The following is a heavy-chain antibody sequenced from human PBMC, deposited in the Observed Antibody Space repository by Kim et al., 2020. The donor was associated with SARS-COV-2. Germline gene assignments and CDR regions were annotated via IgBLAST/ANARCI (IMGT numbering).Heavy chain of an antibody. CDR1: GYTLTELS. CDR3: ATVAWLLNAYTAMVGSFDY. J-gene: IGHJ4*02. D-gene: IGHD5-18*01. Sequence: ASVKVSCKVSGYTLTELSIHWVRQAPGKGLEWMGGFDPEDGETIYAQKFQGRVTMTEDTSTDTAYMELSSLRSEDTAVYYCATVAWLLNAYTAMVGSFDYWGQGTLVTVSS. CDR2: FDPEDGET. V-gene: IGHV1-24*01.